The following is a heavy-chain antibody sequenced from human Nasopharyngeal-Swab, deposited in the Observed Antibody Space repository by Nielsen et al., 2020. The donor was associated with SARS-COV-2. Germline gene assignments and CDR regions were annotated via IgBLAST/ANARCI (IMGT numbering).Heavy chain of an antibody. CDR2: ISTSSSYI. CDR3: VRQQVPYYDFWSGSNPGFDS. CDR1: GFTFSSYS. Sequence: GESLKISCATSGFTFSSYSMNWVRQAPGKGLEWVSSISTSSSYIYYADSVKGRFTISRDNAKNTLYLQMNTLRAEDTAVYYCVRQQVPYYDFWSGSNPGFDSWGQGTLVTVSS. J-gene: IGHJ4*02. D-gene: IGHD3-3*01. V-gene: IGHV3-21*01.